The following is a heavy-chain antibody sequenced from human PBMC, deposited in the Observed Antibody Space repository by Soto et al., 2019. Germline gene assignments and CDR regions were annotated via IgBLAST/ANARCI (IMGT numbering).Heavy chain of an antibody. CDR1: GYTFTSYG. D-gene: IGHD3-10*01. CDR2: ISAYNGNT. J-gene: IGHJ5*02. V-gene: IGHV1-18*01. Sequence: ASVKVSCKASGYTFTSYGITWVRQAPGQGLEWMGWISAYNGNTNYAQKLQGRVTMTTYTSTSTAYMELRSLRSEDTAVYYCAIDPAGEGPSNWFDPWGQRTLVTGSS. CDR3: AIDPAGEGPSNWFDP.